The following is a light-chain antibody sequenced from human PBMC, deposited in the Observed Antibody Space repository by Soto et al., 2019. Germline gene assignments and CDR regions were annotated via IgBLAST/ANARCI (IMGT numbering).Light chain of an antibody. V-gene: IGLV2-8*01. CDR3: SSYAGRNSV. J-gene: IGLJ1*01. CDR1: SSDVGGYNY. CDR2: EVS. Sequence: QSVLTQPPSASGPPGQSVTISCTGTSSDVGGYNYVSWYQQHPGKAPKLMIYEVSKRPSGVPDRFSGSKSGNTASLTVSGLQAEDEADYYCSSYAGRNSVFGTGTNVTVL.